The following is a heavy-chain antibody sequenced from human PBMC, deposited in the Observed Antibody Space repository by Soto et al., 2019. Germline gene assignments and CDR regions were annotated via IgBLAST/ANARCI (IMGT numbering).Heavy chain of an antibody. V-gene: IGHV3-23*01. J-gene: IGHJ6*03. CDR3: ARVNYDFWSGYYPHYYYYYMDV. CDR1: GFTFRNFA. D-gene: IGHD3-3*01. CDR2: ISASGGTT. Sequence: GGSLRLSCAPSGFTFRNFAMSWVRQAPGKGLEWLSTISASGGTTYSVDSVKGRFTISRDNSKNTLYLQMNSLRAEDTAVYYCARVNYDFWSGYYPHYYYYYMDVWGKGTTVTVSS.